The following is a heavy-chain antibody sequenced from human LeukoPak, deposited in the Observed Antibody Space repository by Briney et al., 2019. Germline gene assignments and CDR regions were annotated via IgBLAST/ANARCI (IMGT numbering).Heavy chain of an antibody. V-gene: IGHV4-34*01. CDR2: INHSGST. CDR1: GGSLSGYY. Sequence: SETLSLTCAVYGGSLSGYYWSWIRQPPGKGLEWIGEINHSGSTNYNPSLKSRVTISVDTSKNQFSLKLSSVTAADTAVYYCARDYGMDVWGQGTTVTVSS. CDR3: ARDYGMDV. J-gene: IGHJ6*02.